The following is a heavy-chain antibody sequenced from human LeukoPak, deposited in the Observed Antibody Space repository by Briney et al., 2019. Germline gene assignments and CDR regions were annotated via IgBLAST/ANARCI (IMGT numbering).Heavy chain of an antibody. J-gene: IGHJ4*02. CDR1: GFTFSSYW. CDR3: TRAGMVTGLDY. D-gene: IGHD2-21*02. Sequence: GGSLRLSCTASGFTFSSYWMHWVRHVPGKGLVWVSRIYSDGSVRTYADSVEGRFTISRDNAKNTVYLQMNSLRAEDTAVYYCTRAGMVTGLDYWGRGTLVTVSS. V-gene: IGHV3-74*01. CDR2: IYSDGSVR.